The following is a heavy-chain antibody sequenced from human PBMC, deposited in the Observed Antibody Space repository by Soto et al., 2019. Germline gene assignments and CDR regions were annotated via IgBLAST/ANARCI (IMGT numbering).Heavy chain of an antibody. CDR3: ARRARGNWAFDY. D-gene: IGHD7-27*01. CDR2: IYPGDSDT. J-gene: IGHJ4*02. Sequence: PGESLKISCKGSGYSFTSYWIGWVRQMPGKGLEWMGIIYPGDSDTRYSPSFQGQVTFSADKSTRSAYLQWSSLKASDSAIYFCARRARGNWAFDYRGQRTPVTGSS. CDR1: GYSFTSYW. V-gene: IGHV5-51*01.